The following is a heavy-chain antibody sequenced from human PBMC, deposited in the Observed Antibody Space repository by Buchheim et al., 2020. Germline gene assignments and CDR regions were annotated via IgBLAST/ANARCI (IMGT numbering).Heavy chain of an antibody. D-gene: IGHD5-18*01. Sequence: SGFIFSNYAMRWVRQAPGKGLEWVSGISGSGDSTFYADSVKGRFTISRDNSRSTLYLQMNSLRADDTAVYYCARHTASTPWYGMDVWGQGTT. CDR2: ISGSGDST. V-gene: IGHV3-23*01. J-gene: IGHJ6*02. CDR3: ARHTASTPWYGMDV. CDR1: GFIFSNYA.